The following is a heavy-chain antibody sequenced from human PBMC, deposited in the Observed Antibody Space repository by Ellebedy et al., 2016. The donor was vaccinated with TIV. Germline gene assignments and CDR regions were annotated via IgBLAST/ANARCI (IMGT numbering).Heavy chain of an antibody. D-gene: IGHD6-19*01. CDR3: ARGLRIAVAGPPDY. CDR1: GFTFSSYA. Sequence: GESLKISXAASGFTFSSYAMHWVRQAPGKGLEWVAVISYDGSNKYYADSVKGRFTISRDNSKNTLYLQMNSLRAEDTAVYYCARGLRIAVAGPPDYWGQGTLVTVSS. CDR2: ISYDGSNK. V-gene: IGHV3-30*04. J-gene: IGHJ4*02.